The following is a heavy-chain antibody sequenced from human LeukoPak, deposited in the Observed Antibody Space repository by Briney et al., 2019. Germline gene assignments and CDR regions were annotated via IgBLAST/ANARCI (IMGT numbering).Heavy chain of an antibody. V-gene: IGHV4-30-4*01. Sequence: PSQTLSLTCTVSGGSISSGDYYWSWIRQPPGKGLEWIGYIYYSGSTYYNPSLKSRVTISVDTSKNQFSLKLSSVTAADTAVYYCARLTLPQMAHFDSWGQGALVTVSS. J-gene: IGHJ4*02. CDR2: IYYSGST. CDR3: ARLTLPQMAHFDS. CDR1: GGSISSGDYY. D-gene: IGHD5-24*01.